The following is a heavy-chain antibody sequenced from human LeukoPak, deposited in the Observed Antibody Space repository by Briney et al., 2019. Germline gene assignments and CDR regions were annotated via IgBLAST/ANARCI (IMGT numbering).Heavy chain of an antibody. CDR3: ARDKLGTVAGNITWFDP. D-gene: IGHD6-19*01. J-gene: IGHJ5*02. Sequence: GASVKVSCKASGGTFSSYAISWVRQAPGQGLEWMGRIIPIFGTANYAQKFKGRVTITTDESTSTAYMVLSSLRSEDTAVYYCARDKLGTVAGNITWFDPWGQGTLVTVSS. CDR1: GGTFSSYA. V-gene: IGHV1-69*05. CDR2: IIPIFGTA.